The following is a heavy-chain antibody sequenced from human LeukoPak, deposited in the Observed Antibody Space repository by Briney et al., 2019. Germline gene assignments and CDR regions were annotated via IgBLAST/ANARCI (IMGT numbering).Heavy chain of an antibody. J-gene: IGHJ4*02. CDR3: AREWNSYYYDSSGYL. V-gene: IGHV4-39*07. Sequence: SETLSPTCTVSGGSISSSSYYWGWIRQPPGKGLEWIGSIYYSGSTYYNPSLKSRVTISVDTSKNQFSLKLSSVTAADTAVYYCAREWNSYYYDSSGYLWGQGTLVTVSS. D-gene: IGHD3-22*01. CDR1: GGSISSSSYY. CDR2: IYYSGST.